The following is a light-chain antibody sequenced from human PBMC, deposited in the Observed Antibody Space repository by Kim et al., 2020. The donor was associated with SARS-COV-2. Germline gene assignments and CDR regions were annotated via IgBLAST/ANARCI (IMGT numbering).Light chain of an antibody. CDR2: GTS. Sequence: EIVLTQFPGTLSLSPGERATLSCRASQSVSGIYLAWYQQKPGQAPRLLIYGTSSRATDIPDRFSASGSGTDFTLTISRLEPEDFAVYYCQQYSSSPSITFGRGTRLEIK. CDR1: QSVSGIY. V-gene: IGKV3-20*01. J-gene: IGKJ5*01. CDR3: QQYSSSPSIT.